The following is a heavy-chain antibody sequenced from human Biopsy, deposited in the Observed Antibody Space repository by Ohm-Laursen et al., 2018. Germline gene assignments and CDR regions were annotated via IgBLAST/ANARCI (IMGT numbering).Heavy chain of an antibody. CDR1: GDSVSSGSFY. D-gene: IGHD5-12*01. J-gene: IGHJ3*02. Sequence: GTLSLTCTVSGDSVSSGSFYWTWIRQPPGKGLEWIGYIYYSGSTNYNPSLKSRVTISVDTSRNQFSLKLSSVTAADTAVYYCAGRPWPNAFDIWGQGTMVTVSS. CDR2: IYYSGST. V-gene: IGHV4-61*01. CDR3: AGRPWPNAFDI.